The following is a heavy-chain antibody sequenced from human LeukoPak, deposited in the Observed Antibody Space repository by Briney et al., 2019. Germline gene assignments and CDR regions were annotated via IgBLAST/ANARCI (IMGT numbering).Heavy chain of an antibody. CDR2: IYYSGGT. V-gene: IGHV4-39*01. CDR1: GGSISSSSYY. D-gene: IGHD3-22*01. J-gene: IGHJ4*02. Sequence: PSETLSLTCTVSGGSISSSSYYWGWIRQPPGKGLEWIGSIYYSGGTYYNPSLKSRVTISVDTSKNQFSLELSSVTAADTAVYYCASDEAYDSSGYFDYWGQGTLVTVSS. CDR3: ASDEAYDSSGYFDY.